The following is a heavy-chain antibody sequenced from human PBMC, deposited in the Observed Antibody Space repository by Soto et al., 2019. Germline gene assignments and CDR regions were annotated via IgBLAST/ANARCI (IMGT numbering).Heavy chain of an antibody. CDR2: IYPGDSEA. CDR3: AKHVDNWGARYYLKS. D-gene: IGHD1-26*01. CDR1: GYNLATSW. V-gene: IGHV5-51*01. J-gene: IGHJ4*01. Sequence: GESLKISCQGAGYNLATSWLAWVRQMPGKGLEWMGIIYPGDSEARYSPSFQGHVTFSADKSISTAYLQCDRLKASDTAIYFCAKHVDNWGARYYLKSWGHGTLVTVSS.